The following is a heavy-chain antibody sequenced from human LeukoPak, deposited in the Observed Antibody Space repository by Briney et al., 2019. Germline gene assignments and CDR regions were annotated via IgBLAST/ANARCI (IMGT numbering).Heavy chain of an antibody. CDR1: GYTFTSYS. Sequence: GASVKVSCKASGYTFTSYSMHWVRQAPVQGLEWMGIINPSGGGTTYAQKFQGRVTMTRDMSTSTVFMDLSSLRSDDTAVYYCARAADFWSGSDYWGQGTLVTVSS. V-gene: IGHV1-46*01. J-gene: IGHJ4*02. CDR2: INPSGGGT. D-gene: IGHD3-3*01. CDR3: ARAADFWSGSDY.